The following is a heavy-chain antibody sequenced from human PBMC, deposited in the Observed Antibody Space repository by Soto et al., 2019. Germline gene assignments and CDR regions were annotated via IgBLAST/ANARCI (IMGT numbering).Heavy chain of an antibody. Sequence: QVQLQQWGAGLLKPSETLSLTCAVYGGSFSGYYWSWIRQPPGKGLEWIGEINHSGSTNYNPSLNSRVTISVDTSKTQFSLKLSSVTAADTAVYYCARAQPSSYCSSTSCYARGPLDYWGQGTLVTVSS. D-gene: IGHD2-2*01. V-gene: IGHV4-34*01. CDR1: GGSFSGYY. CDR3: ARAQPSSYCSSTSCYARGPLDY. CDR2: INHSGST. J-gene: IGHJ4*02.